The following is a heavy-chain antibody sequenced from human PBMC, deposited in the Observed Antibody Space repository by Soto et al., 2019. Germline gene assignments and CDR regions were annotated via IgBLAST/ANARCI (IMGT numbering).Heavy chain of an antibody. D-gene: IGHD5-18*01. J-gene: IGHJ6*02. CDR1: GGTFSSYA. CDR3: ARAGDTAMVTGYYYGMDV. Sequence: GASVKVSCKASGGTFSSYAISWVRQAPGQGLEWMGGIIPIFGTANYAQKFQGRVTITADESTSTAYMELSSLRSEDTAVYYCARAGDTAMVTGYYYGMDVWGQGTTVTVSS. V-gene: IGHV1-69*13. CDR2: IIPIFGTA.